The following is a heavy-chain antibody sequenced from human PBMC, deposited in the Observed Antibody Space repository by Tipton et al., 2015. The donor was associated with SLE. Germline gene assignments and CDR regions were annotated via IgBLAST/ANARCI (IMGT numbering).Heavy chain of an antibody. D-gene: IGHD2-15*01. CDR3: ARQLGYCSDGSCYFDY. Sequence: SLRLSCAASGFPFSSYAMSWGRPAAGKGLEWVSGISTSGGDTLYAESVKGRFIISRDNSKSMLYLQMTTLRAEDTALYYCARQLGYCSDGSCYFDYWGQGTLVTVSS. CDR1: GFPFSSYA. V-gene: IGHV3-23*01. CDR2: ISTSGGDT. J-gene: IGHJ4*02.